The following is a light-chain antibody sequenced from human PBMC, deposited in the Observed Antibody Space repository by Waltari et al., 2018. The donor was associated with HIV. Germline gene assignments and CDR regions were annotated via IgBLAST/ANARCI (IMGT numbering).Light chain of an antibody. V-gene: IGLV1-51*01. Sequence: QSVLTQPPSVSAAPGQKVTISCSGSSSTLPMNYVSWYQELPETAPKTPIYAKNKPTSGIPAGVAGAKSGATATLGITGLQTGDEADYYCGTWDSSLRAEVFGTGTKVTVL. CDR1: SSTLPMNY. CDR2: AKN. J-gene: IGLJ1*01. CDR3: GTWDSSLRAEV.